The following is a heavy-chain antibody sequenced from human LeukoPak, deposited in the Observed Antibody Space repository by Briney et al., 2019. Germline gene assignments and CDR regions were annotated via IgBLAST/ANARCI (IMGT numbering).Heavy chain of an antibody. D-gene: IGHD3/OR15-3a*01. Sequence: GGSLRLSCVASGFTFGKYWMSWVRQAPGKGLEWVANIKLDGSEKNYVDPVKGRFTISRDNTKNSLHLQMNSLRAEDTAVFYCARDQYDTWSRRGNFDSWGQGTLVIVSS. J-gene: IGHJ4*02. V-gene: IGHV3-7*03. CDR3: ARDQYDTWSRRGNFDS. CDR2: IKLDGSEK. CDR1: GFTFGKYW.